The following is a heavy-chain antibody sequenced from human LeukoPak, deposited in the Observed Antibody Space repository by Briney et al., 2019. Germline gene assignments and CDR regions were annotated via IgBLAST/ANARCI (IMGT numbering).Heavy chain of an antibody. CDR3: ARSRPASYYDSSGYSNRYFQH. V-gene: IGHV4-34*01. Sequence: SETLSLTCAVYGGSFSGYYWSWIRQPPGKGLEWIGEINHSGSTNYNPSLKSRVTISVDTSKNQFSLKLSSVTAADTAVYYCARSRPASYYDSSGYSNRYFQHWGQGTLVTVSS. CDR2: INHSGST. J-gene: IGHJ1*01. D-gene: IGHD3-22*01. CDR1: GGSFSGYY.